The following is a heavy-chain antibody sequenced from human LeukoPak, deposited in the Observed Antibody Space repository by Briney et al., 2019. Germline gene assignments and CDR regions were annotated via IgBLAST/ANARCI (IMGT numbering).Heavy chain of an antibody. CDR3: ARISGYDPYYYYYGMDV. Sequence: GGSLRLSCAASGFPFSSYSMNWVRQAPGKGLEWVSSISSSSSYIYYADSVKGRFTISRDNAKNSLYLQMNSLRAEDTAVYYCARISGYDPYYYYYGMDVWGQGTTVTVSS. CDR2: ISSSSSYI. J-gene: IGHJ6*02. V-gene: IGHV3-21*01. CDR1: GFPFSSYS. D-gene: IGHD5-12*01.